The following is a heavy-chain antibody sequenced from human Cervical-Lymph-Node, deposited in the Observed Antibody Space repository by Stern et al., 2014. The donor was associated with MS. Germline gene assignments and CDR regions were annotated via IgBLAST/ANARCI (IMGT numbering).Heavy chain of an antibody. CDR2: ISWNSQNI. Sequence: VQLVQSGGGLVQPGRSLRLSCTGSGFTFDDYTMHWVRQRPGKGLEWVSSISWNSQNIVYAYSVRGRFTISEDNAEYSLYLQIHSLRPEDTALYYCVKDLLSASAWGQGTLVTVSS. CDR1: GFTFDDYT. V-gene: IGHV3-9*01. CDR3: VKDLLSASA. J-gene: IGHJ5*02.